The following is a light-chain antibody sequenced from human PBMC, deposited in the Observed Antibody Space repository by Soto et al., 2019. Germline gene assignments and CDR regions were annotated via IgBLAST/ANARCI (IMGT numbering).Light chain of an antibody. V-gene: IGKV3-15*01. CDR3: QQYNIWPPWT. CDR2: GAS. Sequence: EMVMTQSPVTLSVSPGERATLSCRASQSVSSNLAWYQQKPGQAPRLLLYGASTRATGIPARFSGSGSGTEFTLTISSLQSEDFAVYYCQQYNIWPPWTFGQGTKVEIK. J-gene: IGKJ1*01. CDR1: QSVSSN.